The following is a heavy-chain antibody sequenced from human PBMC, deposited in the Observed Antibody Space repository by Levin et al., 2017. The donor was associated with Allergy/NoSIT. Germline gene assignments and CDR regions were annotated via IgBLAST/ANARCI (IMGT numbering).Heavy chain of an antibody. J-gene: IGHJ6*02. D-gene: IGHD3-22*01. V-gene: IGHV4-34*01. CDR1: GGSFSGYY. CDR3: AREPYYYDSSGYYYVGPVAGYYYYGMDV. Sequence: SETLSLTCAVYGGSFSGYYWSWIRQPPGKGLEWLGEINHSGSTNYNPSLKSRVTISVDTSKKQFSLKLSSVTAADTAVYYCAREPYYYDSSGYYYVGPVAGYYYYGMDVWGQGTTVTVSS. CDR2: INHSGST.